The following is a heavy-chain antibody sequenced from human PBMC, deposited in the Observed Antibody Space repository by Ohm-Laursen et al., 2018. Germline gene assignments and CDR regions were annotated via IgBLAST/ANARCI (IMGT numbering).Heavy chain of an antibody. CDR2: MNPNSHNT. CDR1: GYTFSSYD. J-gene: IGHJ5*02. D-gene: IGHD4-23*01. CDR3: ARAVRYQLLSDP. V-gene: IGHV1-8*01. Sequence: GASVKVSCKASGYTFSSYDIIWVRQASGQGPEWMGWMNPNSHNTGYARKFRGRVSMTSDSSISTAYMELYSLTSEDTATYYCARAVRYQLLSDPWGQGTLVTVSS.